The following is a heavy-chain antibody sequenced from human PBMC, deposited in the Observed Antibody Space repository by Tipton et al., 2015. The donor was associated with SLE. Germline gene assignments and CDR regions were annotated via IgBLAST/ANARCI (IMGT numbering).Heavy chain of an antibody. Sequence: TLSLTCTVSGGSISSSSYYWGWIRQPPGKGLEWIGTIYYSGSTNYNPSLKSRVTISVDTSKNQFSLKLSSVTAADTAVYYCARGDRYNWNYDYWGQGTLVTVSS. D-gene: IGHD1-7*01. V-gene: IGHV4-39*07. CDR2: IYYSGST. CDR1: GGSISSSSYY. CDR3: ARGDRYNWNYDY. J-gene: IGHJ4*02.